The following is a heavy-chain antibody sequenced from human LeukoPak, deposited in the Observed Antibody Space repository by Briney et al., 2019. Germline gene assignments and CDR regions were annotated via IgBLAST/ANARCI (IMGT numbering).Heavy chain of an antibody. Sequence: GGSLRLSCAASGFTFSSYSINWVRQAPGKGLEWVSSISSSISYIYYADSVKGRFTISRDNAKNSLYLQMNSLSAEDTAVYYCARDAHYDFWSGYYSTWPLGYWGQGTLVTVSS. CDR2: ISSSISYI. D-gene: IGHD3-3*01. V-gene: IGHV3-21*01. CDR3: ARDAHYDFWSGYYSTWPLGY. J-gene: IGHJ4*02. CDR1: GFTFSSYS.